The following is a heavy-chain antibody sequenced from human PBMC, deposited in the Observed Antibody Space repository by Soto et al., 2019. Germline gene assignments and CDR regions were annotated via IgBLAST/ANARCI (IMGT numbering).Heavy chain of an antibody. Sequence: GESLKISCAASGFTFSSYWMSWVRQAPGKGLEWVANIKQDGSEKYYVDSVKGRFTISRDNDKNSLYLQMNSLRAEDTAVYYCARDLAVYSSSWYAFDIWGQGTMVNVSS. D-gene: IGHD6-13*01. J-gene: IGHJ3*02. CDR1: GFTFSSYW. CDR3: ARDLAVYSSSWYAFDI. V-gene: IGHV3-7*01. CDR2: IKQDGSEK.